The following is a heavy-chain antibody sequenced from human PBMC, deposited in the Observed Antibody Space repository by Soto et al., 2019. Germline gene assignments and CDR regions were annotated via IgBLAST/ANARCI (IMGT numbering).Heavy chain of an antibody. Sequence: QVQLVESGGGVVQPGRSLRLSCAASGFTFSSYAMHWVRQAPGKGLEWVAGISYDGRNKYYADSVKGRFTISRDNSKNTLSLQMNSLRAEDTAVYYFARDVANDWNYFDYWGQGTLVTVSS. CDR2: ISYDGRNK. CDR3: ARDVANDWNYFDY. V-gene: IGHV3-30*04. CDR1: GFTFSSYA. J-gene: IGHJ4*02. D-gene: IGHD1-1*01.